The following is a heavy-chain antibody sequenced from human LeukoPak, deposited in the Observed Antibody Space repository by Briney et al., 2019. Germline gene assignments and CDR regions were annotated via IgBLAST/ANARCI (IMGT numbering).Heavy chain of an antibody. CDR3: ARRPVARGVIKAFGFHRRYYMDV. D-gene: IGHD3-10*01. CDR1: GYTFTSYY. CDR2: MNPNSGNT. V-gene: IGHV1-8*03. J-gene: IGHJ6*03. Sequence: ASVKVSCKASGYTFTSYYMHWVRQAPGQGLEWMGWMNPNSGNTGYAQKFQGRVTITRNTSISTAYMELSSLRSEDTAVYYCARRPVARGVIKAFGFHRRYYMDVWGKGTTVTVSS.